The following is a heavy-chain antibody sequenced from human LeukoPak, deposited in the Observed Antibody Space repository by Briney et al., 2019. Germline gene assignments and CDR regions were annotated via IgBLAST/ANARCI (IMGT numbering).Heavy chain of an antibody. V-gene: IGHV3-7*04. D-gene: IGHD5-18*01. CDR3: ARDVTATGALDI. J-gene: IGHJ3*02. CDR1: GYTFSNSW. CDR2: IKQDGFKR. Sequence: PWESLRLSCIVSGYTFSNSWMSWDRMAPGRGMDLVPNIKQDGFKRYYVDSVKGRFTISRDNAENSLYLQMNSLRVEDTAVYSCARDVTATGALDIWGQGTLLTVSS.